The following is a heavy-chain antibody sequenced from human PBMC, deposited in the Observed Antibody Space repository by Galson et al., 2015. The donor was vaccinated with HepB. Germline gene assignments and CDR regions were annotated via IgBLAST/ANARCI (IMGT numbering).Heavy chain of an antibody. CDR3: ARQPHTADRYLDL. CDR1: GYIFTNYW. J-gene: IGHJ2*01. D-gene: IGHD4-17*01. V-gene: IGHV5-51*01. CDR2: VYPGDSDT. Sequence: SGAEVKKPGESLKISCKGSGYIFTNYWIGWVRQMPGKGLEWMGIVYPGDSDTRYSPSSQGQVTISADKSISTAYLQWSSLKASDTAIYYCARQPHTADRYLDLWGRGTLVTVSS.